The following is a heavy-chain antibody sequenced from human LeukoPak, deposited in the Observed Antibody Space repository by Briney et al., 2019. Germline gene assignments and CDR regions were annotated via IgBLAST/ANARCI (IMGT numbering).Heavy chain of an antibody. Sequence: SETLSLTCTASGGSISSYYWSWIRQPPGKGLEWIGYIYYSGSTNYNPSLKSRVTISVDTSKNQFSLKLSSVTAADTAVYYCARERYSSGWELDYWGQGTLVTVSS. CDR3: ARERYSSGWELDY. CDR1: GGSISSYY. D-gene: IGHD6-19*01. CDR2: IYYSGST. J-gene: IGHJ4*02. V-gene: IGHV4-59*01.